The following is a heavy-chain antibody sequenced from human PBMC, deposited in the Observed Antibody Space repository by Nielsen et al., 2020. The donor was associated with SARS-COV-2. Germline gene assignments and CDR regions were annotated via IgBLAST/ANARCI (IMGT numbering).Heavy chain of an antibody. D-gene: IGHD5-24*01. J-gene: IGHJ4*02. Sequence: GESLKISCADSVFTLSSYGMHWVRQAPGKGLEWVAAISYDGSNKYYADSVKGRFTISRDNSKNTLYLQMNSLRAEDTAVYYCEREGRDLPLDYWGQGVLVTVSS. CDR3: EREGRDLPLDY. CDR2: ISYDGSNK. CDR1: VFTLSSYG. V-gene: IGHV3-30*03.